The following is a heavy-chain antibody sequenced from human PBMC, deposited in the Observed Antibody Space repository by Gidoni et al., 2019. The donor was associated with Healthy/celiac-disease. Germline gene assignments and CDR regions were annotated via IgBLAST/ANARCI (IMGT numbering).Heavy chain of an antibody. CDR3: ARDRRGYCSSTSCSDYYGMDV. Sequence: EVQLVESGGGLVQPGGSLRLSCAASGCTFSSYEMNRVRQAPGKGLEWVSYISSSGSTIYYADSVKGRFTISRDNAKNSLYLQMNSLRAEDTAVYYCARDRRGYCSSTSCSDYYGMDVWGQGTTVTVSS. J-gene: IGHJ6*02. D-gene: IGHD2-2*01. CDR2: ISSSGSTI. CDR1: GCTFSSYE. V-gene: IGHV3-48*03.